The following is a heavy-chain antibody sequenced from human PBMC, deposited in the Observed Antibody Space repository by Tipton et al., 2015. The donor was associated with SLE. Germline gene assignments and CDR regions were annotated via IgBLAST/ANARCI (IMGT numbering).Heavy chain of an antibody. Sequence: TLSLTCTVSCSSISSAIYSWGWIRQPPGKGLEWIGSVYYSGNPYYNPSLKSRVTISRDTSKNQFSLKLSSVTAADTAVYYCARVGPPGPLYGMDVWGQGTTVTVSS. CDR2: VYYSGNP. CDR3: ARVGPPGPLYGMDV. D-gene: IGHD3-10*01. J-gene: IGHJ6*02. CDR1: CSSISSAIYS. V-gene: IGHV4-39*07.